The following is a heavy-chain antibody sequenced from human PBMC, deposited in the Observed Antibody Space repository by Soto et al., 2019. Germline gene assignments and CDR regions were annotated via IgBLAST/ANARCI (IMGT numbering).Heavy chain of an antibody. CDR3: LAARYYYGMDV. J-gene: IGHJ6*02. CDR2: IIPIFGTA. V-gene: IGHV1-69*13. D-gene: IGHD6-6*01. Sequence: GASVKVSCKASGVTFSSYAISWVRQAPGQGLEWMGGIIPIFGTANYAQKFQGRVTITADESTSTAYMELSSLRSEDTAVYYCLAARYYYGMDVWGQGTTVTVSS. CDR1: GVTFSSYA.